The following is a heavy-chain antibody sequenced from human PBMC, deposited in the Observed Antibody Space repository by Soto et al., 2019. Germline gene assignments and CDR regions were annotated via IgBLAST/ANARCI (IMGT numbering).Heavy chain of an antibody. CDR2: ISSSSSYI. V-gene: IGHV3-21*01. D-gene: IGHD6-13*01. Sequence: GGSLRLSCAASGFTFSSYSMNCVRQAPGKGLEWVSSISSSSSYIYYADSVKGRFTISRDNAKNSLYLQMNSLRAEDTAVYYCAREDGKQQLVFGDAFDIWGQGTMVTVSS. CDR1: GFTFSSYS. CDR3: AREDGKQQLVFGDAFDI. J-gene: IGHJ3*02.